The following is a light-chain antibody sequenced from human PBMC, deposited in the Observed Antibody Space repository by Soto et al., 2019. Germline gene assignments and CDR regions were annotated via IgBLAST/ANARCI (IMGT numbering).Light chain of an antibody. CDR3: QQYNSYSPWT. Sequence: DIQMTQSPSTLSASVGDRVTITCRSSQIINRWLAWYQQKPGKAPKFLIYDVSSLQSGVPSRFSGSGSGTEFTLTISSLQPEDFAIYYCQQYNSYSPWTFGQGTKVDIK. J-gene: IGKJ1*01. V-gene: IGKV1-5*01. CDR2: DVS. CDR1: QIINRW.